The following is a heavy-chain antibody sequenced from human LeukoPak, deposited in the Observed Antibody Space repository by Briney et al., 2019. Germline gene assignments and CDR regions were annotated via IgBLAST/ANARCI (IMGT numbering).Heavy chain of an antibody. V-gene: IGHV3-23*01. CDR3: AKDPEEYSSSSVSFDY. Sequence: GSLRLSCAASGFTFSSYAMSWVRQAPGKGLEWVSAISGSGGSTYYADSVKGRFTISRDNSKNTLYLQMNSLRAEDTAVYYCAKDPEEYSSSSVSFDYWGQGTLVTVSS. CDR2: ISGSGGST. J-gene: IGHJ4*02. D-gene: IGHD6-13*01. CDR1: GFTFSSYA.